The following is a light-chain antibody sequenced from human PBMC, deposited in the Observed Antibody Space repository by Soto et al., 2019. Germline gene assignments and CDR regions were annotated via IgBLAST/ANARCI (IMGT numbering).Light chain of an antibody. CDR3: QNYNSAPWT. V-gene: IGKV1-27*01. J-gene: IGKJ1*01. Sequence: DIQMTQSPSSLSASVGDRVTITCRASRDLTDYLAWYQQKPGQVPKLLIYAASTLQSGVPSRFTASRSGTDFPLTITGLQPEDFATYYCQNYNSAPWTFGQGTKVEF. CDR2: AAS. CDR1: RDLTDY.